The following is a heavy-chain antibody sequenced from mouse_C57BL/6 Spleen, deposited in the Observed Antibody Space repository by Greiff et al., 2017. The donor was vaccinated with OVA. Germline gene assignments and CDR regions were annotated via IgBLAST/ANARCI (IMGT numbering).Heavy chain of an antibody. CDR1: GFTFSSYA. J-gene: IGHJ3*01. D-gene: IGHD4-1*01. CDR3: ARGEVTGTSWFAY. V-gene: IGHV5-4*03. CDR2: ISDGGSYT. Sequence: EVKLVESGGGLVKPGGSLKLSCAASGFTFSSYAMSWVRQTPEKRLEWVATISDGGSYTYYPDNVKGRFTISRDNAKNNLYLQMSHLKSEDTAMYYCARGEVTGTSWFAYWGQGTLVTVSA.